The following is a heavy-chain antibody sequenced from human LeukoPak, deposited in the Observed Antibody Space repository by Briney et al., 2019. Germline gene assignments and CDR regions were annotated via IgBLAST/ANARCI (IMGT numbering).Heavy chain of an antibody. CDR1: GYTFTGYY. CDR2: INPNSGGT. CDR3: ASSANEWYPFDY. D-gene: IGHD3-3*01. V-gene: IGHV1-2*02. Sequence: ASVKVSCKASGYTFTGYYMHWVRQAPGQGLEWMGWINPNSGGTNYAQKLQGRVTMTRDTSISTAYMELSRLRSDDTAVYYCASSANEWYPFDYWGQGTLVTVSS. J-gene: IGHJ4*02.